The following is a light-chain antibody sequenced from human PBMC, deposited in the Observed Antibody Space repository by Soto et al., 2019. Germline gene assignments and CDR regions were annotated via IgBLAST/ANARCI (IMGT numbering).Light chain of an antibody. J-gene: IGKJ1*01. CDR1: QSVSSN. Sequence: EIVLTQSPGTLSLSPGETATLSCRASQSVSSNLAWYQQKPGQAPRLLIYGASTRATGIPARFSGSGSGTEFTLTISSLQSEDFAVYYCQQYNNWPPWTFGQGTKVDI. CDR3: QQYNNWPPWT. CDR2: GAS. V-gene: IGKV3-15*01.